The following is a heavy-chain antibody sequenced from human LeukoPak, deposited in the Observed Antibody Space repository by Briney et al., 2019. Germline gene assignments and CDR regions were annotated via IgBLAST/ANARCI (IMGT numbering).Heavy chain of an antibody. V-gene: IGHV4-59*01. J-gene: IGHJ4*02. D-gene: IGHD5-12*01. CDR2: IYKSGST. Sequence: SETLSLTCTVSGGSISSYYWSWIRQPPGKGLEWLGYIYKSGSTNYNPSLKSRVTISVDTSKSQFSLKLSSVTAADTAVYYCARGRGYSGYDPFDYWGQGILVTVSS. CDR1: GGSISSYY. CDR3: ARGRGYSGYDPFDY.